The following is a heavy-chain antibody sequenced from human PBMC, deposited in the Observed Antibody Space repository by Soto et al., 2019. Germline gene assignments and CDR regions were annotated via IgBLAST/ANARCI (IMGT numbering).Heavy chain of an antibody. CDR3: ARPIARGWNYFQGSAYHV. Sequence: EGQLLESGGGLVRPGGSLRLSCAASGFTFTGFGMHWVRQAPGKGLEWVAALSGSGDSKFYAESVKGRFTISRDNSRDTRFVEMDSLRVEGSGVYFCARPIARGWNYFQGSAYHVWGQGTIVPVSS. J-gene: IGHJ6*02. D-gene: IGHD1-7*01. CDR2: LSGSGDSK. CDR1: GFTFTGFG. V-gene: IGHV3-23*01.